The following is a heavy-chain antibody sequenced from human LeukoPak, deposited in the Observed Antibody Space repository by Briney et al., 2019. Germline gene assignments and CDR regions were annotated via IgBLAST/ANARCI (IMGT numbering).Heavy chain of an antibody. D-gene: IGHD5-24*01. J-gene: IGHJ5*02. CDR2: IYYSGST. V-gene: IGHV4-30-4*01. CDR1: GSSISSGDYY. Sequence: SETLSLTCTVSGSSISSGDYYWSWIRQPPGKGLEWIGYIYYSGSTYYNPSLKSRVTISVDTSKNQFSLKLSSVTAADTAVYYCARVLKLSNWFDPWGQGTLVTVSS. CDR3: ARVLKLSNWFDP.